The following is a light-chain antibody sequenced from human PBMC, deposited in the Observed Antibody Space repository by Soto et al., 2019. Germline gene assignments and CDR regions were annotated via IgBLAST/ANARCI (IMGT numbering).Light chain of an antibody. CDR1: QSVSSY. Sequence: EIVLTQSPATLSLSPGERATLSCRASQSVSSYLAWYQQKPGQAPRLLIYDASNRATGIPARFSGSGSGTDFTLTISSLEPEDFAVYYCQQRSNWPPPTFGGGTKGEIK. V-gene: IGKV3-11*01. J-gene: IGKJ4*01. CDR2: DAS. CDR3: QQRSNWPPPT.